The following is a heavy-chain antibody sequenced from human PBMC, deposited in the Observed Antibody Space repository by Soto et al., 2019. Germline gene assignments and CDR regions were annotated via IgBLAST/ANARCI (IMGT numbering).Heavy chain of an antibody. Sequence: GGSLRLSSAASGFTFSSYAMHWVRQAPGKGLEWVAIISYDGRDKYYADSVKGRFTLSRDNSKNTLYLQMNSLRAEDTAVYYCAKDVFSSTTCEYWGQGTLVTVSS. CDR1: GFTFSSYA. D-gene: IGHD2-2*01. CDR3: AKDVFSSTTCEY. CDR2: ISYDGRDK. J-gene: IGHJ4*02. V-gene: IGHV3-30*18.